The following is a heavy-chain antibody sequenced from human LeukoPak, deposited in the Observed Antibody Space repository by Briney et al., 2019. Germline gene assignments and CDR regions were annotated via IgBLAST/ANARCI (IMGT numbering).Heavy chain of an antibody. Sequence: SETLSLTCTVSGGSISSYYWSWIRQPPGKGLEWIGYIYYSGSTNYNPSLKSRVTISVDTSKNQFSLKLSSVTAADTAVYYCARVGGVVRGVIKPYYFDYWGQGPLVTVSS. V-gene: IGHV4-59*08. J-gene: IGHJ4*02. CDR2: IYYSGST. CDR3: ARVGGVVRGVIKPYYFDY. D-gene: IGHD3-10*01. CDR1: GGSISSYY.